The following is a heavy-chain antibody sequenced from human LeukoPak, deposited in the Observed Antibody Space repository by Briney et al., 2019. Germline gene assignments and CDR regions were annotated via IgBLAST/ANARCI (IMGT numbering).Heavy chain of an antibody. CDR3: ARFAAGGSYYYYMDV. J-gene: IGHJ6*03. Sequence: GGSLRLSCAASGFTFSTSAMNWVRQAPGKGLEWVSSINNVRSHIYYADSVRGRFTISRDNANNVLYLQMNSLGAEDTAVYYCARFAAGGSYYYYMDVWGKGTTVTVSS. D-gene: IGHD6-25*01. CDR1: GFTFSTSA. CDR2: INNVRSHI. V-gene: IGHV3-21*06.